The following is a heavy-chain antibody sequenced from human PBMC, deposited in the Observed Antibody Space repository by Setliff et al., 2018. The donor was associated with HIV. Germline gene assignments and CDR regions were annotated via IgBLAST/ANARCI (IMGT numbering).Heavy chain of an antibody. J-gene: IGHJ4*02. CDR2: IYYSGST. CDR3: ARQGSLCPDCYLDS. V-gene: IGHV4-39*01. CDR1: GGSIRSSSSY. Sequence: SETLSLTCTVSGGSIRSSSSYWGWIRQPPGKGLEWIGIIYYSGSTYYKPSLKSRVTISVDTSKNQFSLKLSSVTAADTAVYYCARQGSLCPDCYLDSWGQGTLVTVSS. D-gene: IGHD2-21*01.